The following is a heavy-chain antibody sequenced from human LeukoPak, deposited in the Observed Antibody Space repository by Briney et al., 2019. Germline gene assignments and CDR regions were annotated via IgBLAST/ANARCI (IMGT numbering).Heavy chain of an antibody. J-gene: IGHJ4*02. D-gene: IGHD4-23*01. V-gene: IGHV4-34*01. CDR2: INHSGST. CDR1: GGSFSGYY. CDR3: ARGPAYGG. Sequence: PSETLSLTCAVYGGSFSGYYWSWIRQPPGKGLEWIGEINHSGSTNYNPSLKSRVTISVDTSKNQFSLKLSSVTAADTAVYYCARGPAYGGWGQRTLVTVSS.